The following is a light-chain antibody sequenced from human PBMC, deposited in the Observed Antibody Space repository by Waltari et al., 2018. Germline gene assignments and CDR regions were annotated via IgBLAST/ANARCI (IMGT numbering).Light chain of an antibody. CDR2: DSS. V-gene: IGKV3-11*01. J-gene: IGKJ4*01. CDR1: QSIDTF. CDR3: QQRSGWPPT. Sequence: EIVLKHSPATLSYSPGERATLSRRASQSIDTFLAWYQQNPGQAPRLLIYDSSNRATDIPARFSGSGSGTDFTLTISSLEPEDFAVYYCQQRSGWPPTFGGGTKVDI.